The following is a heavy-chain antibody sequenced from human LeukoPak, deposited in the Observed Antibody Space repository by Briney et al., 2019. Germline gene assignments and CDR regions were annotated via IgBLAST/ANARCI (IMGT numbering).Heavy chain of an antibody. Sequence: RPSQTLSLTCTVSGGSISSGGYYWSWIRQPPGKGLEWIGYIYYSGSTNYNPSLKSRVTISVDTSKNQFSLKLSSVTAADTAVYYCARVVVAAAPHFDYWGQGTLVTVSS. CDR3: ARVVVAAAPHFDY. D-gene: IGHD2-15*01. CDR1: GGSISSGGYY. V-gene: IGHV4-61*08. CDR2: IYYSGST. J-gene: IGHJ4*02.